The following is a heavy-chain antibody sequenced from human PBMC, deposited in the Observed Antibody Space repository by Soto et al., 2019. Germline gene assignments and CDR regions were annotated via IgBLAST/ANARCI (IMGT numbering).Heavy chain of an antibody. J-gene: IGHJ4*02. Sequence: PWGSLRLSCAASGFTFSSYAMSWVRQGPGKGLEWVSAISGSVGSTYYADSVKGRFTISRDNSKNTLYLQMNSLRAEDTAVYYCAKAAYCGGDCYSGVYEYWGQGTLVTVSS. CDR1: GFTFSSYA. CDR2: ISGSVGST. D-gene: IGHD2-21*02. CDR3: AKAAYCGGDCYSGVYEY. V-gene: IGHV3-23*01.